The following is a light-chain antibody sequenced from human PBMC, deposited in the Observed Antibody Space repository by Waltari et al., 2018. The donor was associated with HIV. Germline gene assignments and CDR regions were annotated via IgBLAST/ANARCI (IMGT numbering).Light chain of an antibody. CDR2: EVT. CDR1: NSDVGTYNL. J-gene: IGLJ2*01. CDR3: CSYAGSGTLAV. Sequence: QSALTQPASVSGSPGQSITISCTGTNSDVGTYNLVSWYQQHPGRAPKLMIYEVTKRPSGVSNRFSGSKSGNTASLTISGLQAEDEADYYCCSYAGSGTLAVFGGGTKLTVL. V-gene: IGLV2-23*02.